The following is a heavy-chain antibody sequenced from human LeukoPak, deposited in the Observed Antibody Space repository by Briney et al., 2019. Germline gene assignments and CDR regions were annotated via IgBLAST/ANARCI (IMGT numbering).Heavy chain of an antibody. CDR1: GFTLSNAW. D-gene: IGHD6-19*01. Sequence: GGSLRLSCAASGFTLSNAWMSWVRHAPGNGLDWVGRIKSRSDGGTTDYAPPVKGRFTISRDDSKNTLYLQMNSLKTEDTAVYYCATGTEQQWLSLDYWGQGTLVTVSS. J-gene: IGHJ4*02. CDR3: ATGTEQQWLSLDY. CDR2: IKSRSDGGTT. V-gene: IGHV3-15*01.